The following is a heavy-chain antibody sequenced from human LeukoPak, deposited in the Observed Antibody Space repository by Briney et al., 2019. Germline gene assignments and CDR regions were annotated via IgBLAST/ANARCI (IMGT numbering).Heavy chain of an antibody. CDR3: ARSERRMATIPDY. V-gene: IGHV4-59*01. D-gene: IGHD5-12*01. Sequence: PSETLSLTCTVSGGSIGSYYWSWIRQPPGKGLEWIGYIYYSGSTNYNPSLKSRVTISVDTSKNQFSLKLSSVTAADTAVYYCARSERRMATIPDYWGQGTLVTVSS. J-gene: IGHJ4*02. CDR1: GGSIGSYY. CDR2: IYYSGST.